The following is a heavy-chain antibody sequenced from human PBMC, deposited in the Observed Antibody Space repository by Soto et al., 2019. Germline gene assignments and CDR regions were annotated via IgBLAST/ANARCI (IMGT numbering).Heavy chain of an antibody. Sequence: PSETLSLTCAVYGGSFSGYYWSWIRQPPGKGLEWIGEINHSGSTNYNPSLKSRVTISVDTSKNQFSLKLSSVTAADTAVYYCASDCSSTSSPPPERTWFDPWGQGTLVPVPS. CDR2: INHSGST. D-gene: IGHD2-2*01. V-gene: IGHV4-34*01. CDR1: GGSFSGYY. J-gene: IGHJ5*02. CDR3: ASDCSSTSSPPPERTWFDP.